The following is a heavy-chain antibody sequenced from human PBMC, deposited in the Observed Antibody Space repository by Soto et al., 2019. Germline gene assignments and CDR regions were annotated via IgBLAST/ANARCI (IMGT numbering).Heavy chain of an antibody. CDR2: IYYSGST. CDR1: GGSISSSSYY. J-gene: IGHJ6*03. V-gene: IGHV4-39*01. D-gene: IGHD3-10*01. Sequence: QLQLQESGPGLVKPSETLSLTCTVSGGSISSSSYYWGWIRQPPGKGLEWIGSIYYSGSTYYNPSLKSRVTISVDTSKNQFSLKLSAGTAADTAVYYCARYGYGSSGGQSYYYYMDVWGKGTTVTVSS. CDR3: ARYGYGSSGGQSYYYYMDV.